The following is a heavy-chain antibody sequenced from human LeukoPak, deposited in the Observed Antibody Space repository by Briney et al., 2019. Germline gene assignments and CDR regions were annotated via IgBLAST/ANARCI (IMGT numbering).Heavy chain of an antibody. V-gene: IGHV4-59*01. CDR2: IYYSGSI. D-gene: IGHD3-22*01. CDR3: ARENPSGYYNRPIDY. Sequence: SSETLSLTCTVSGASISSYYWSWIRQPPGKGLEWIGDIYYSGSIKYNPSLKSRVTMSVDTSKNQFSLKLSSVTAADTAIYYCARENPSGYYNRPIDYWGQGTLVTVSS. J-gene: IGHJ4*02. CDR1: GASISSYY.